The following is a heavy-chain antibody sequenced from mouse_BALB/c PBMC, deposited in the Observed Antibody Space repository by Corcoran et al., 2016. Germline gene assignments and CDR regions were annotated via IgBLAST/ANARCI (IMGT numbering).Heavy chain of an antibody. V-gene: IGHV14-3*02. D-gene: IGHD4-1*01. J-gene: IGHJ1*01. CDR1: GFNIKDTY. CDR2: IDPANGNT. Sequence: EVQLQQSGAELVKPGASVKLSCTASGFNIKDTYMHWVKQRPEQGLEWIGRIDPANGNTKYDPKFQGKVTITADTSSNTAYLQLSSLTSEDTAVYYWANWDWYVDGWGAGTTVTFSS. CDR3: ANWDWYVDG.